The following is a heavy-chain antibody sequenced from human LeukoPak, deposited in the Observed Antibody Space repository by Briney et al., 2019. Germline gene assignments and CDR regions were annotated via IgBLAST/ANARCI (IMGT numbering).Heavy chain of an antibody. J-gene: IGHJ4*02. CDR1: GYTFTGYY. V-gene: IGHV1-2*02. CDR3: ARVRRITIFGVVIIKWAYFDY. Sequence: GASVTVSFTSSGYTFTGYYMHWVRQAPGQGLEWMGWINPNSGGTNYAQKFQGRVTMTRDTSISTAYMELSRLRSDDTAVYYCARVRRITIFGVVIIKWAYFDYWGQGTLVTVSS. D-gene: IGHD3-3*01. CDR2: INPNSGGT.